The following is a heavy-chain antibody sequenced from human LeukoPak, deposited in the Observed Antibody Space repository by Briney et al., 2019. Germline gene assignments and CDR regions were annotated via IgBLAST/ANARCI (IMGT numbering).Heavy chain of an antibody. D-gene: IGHD1-7*01. CDR3: ARGDYQRELGAPSNFDY. J-gene: IGHJ4*02. V-gene: IGHV4-34*01. CDR1: GGSFSGYY. Sequence: SETLSLTCAVYGGSFSGYYWSWIRQPPGKGLEWIGEINHSGRINYNPSLKRRVTISADTSKNQFSLKLSSVTAADTAMYYCARGDYQRELGAPSNFDYWGQGTLVTVSS. CDR2: INHSGRI.